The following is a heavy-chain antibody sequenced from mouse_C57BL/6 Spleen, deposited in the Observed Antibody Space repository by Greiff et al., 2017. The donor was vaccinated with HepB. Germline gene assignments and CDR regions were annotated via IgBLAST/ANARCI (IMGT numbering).Heavy chain of an antibody. J-gene: IGHJ1*03. V-gene: IGHV1-64*01. Sequence: QVQLQQPGAELVKPGASVKLSCKASGYTFTSYWMHWVKQRPGQGLEWIGMIHPNSGSTNYNEKFKSKATLTVDKSSSTAYMQLSSLTSEDSAVYYCARGDDGYYEWYFDVWGTGTTVTVSS. CDR1: GYTFTSYW. CDR3: ARGDDGYYEWYFDV. D-gene: IGHD2-3*01. CDR2: IHPNSGST.